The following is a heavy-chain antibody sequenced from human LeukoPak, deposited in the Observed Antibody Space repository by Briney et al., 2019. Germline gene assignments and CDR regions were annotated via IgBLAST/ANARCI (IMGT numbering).Heavy chain of an antibody. V-gene: IGHV3-21*01. CDR3: AGDLLPDDAFDI. CDR2: ISSSSSYI. J-gene: IGHJ3*02. Sequence: GGSLRLSCAASAFTFSSYAMTWVRQAPGKGLEWVSSISSSSSYIYYADSVKGRFTISRDNAKNSLYLQMNSLRAEDTAVYYCAGDLLPDDAFDIWGQGTMVTVSS. CDR1: AFTFSSYA.